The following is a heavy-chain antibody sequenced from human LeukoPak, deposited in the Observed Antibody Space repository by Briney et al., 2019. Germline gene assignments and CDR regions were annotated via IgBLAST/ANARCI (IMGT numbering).Heavy chain of an antibody. CDR2: ISSSGSTI. CDR3: ARLGYCSSTSCYLLYYYYYMDV. CDR1: GFTFSDYY. J-gene: IGHJ6*03. D-gene: IGHD2-2*01. Sequence: PGGSLRLSCAASGFTFSDYYMSWIRQAPGKGLEWVSYISSSGSTIYYADSVKGRFTISRDNAKNSLYLQMNSPRAEDTAVYYCARLGYCSSTSCYLLYYYYYMDVWGKGTTVTVSS. V-gene: IGHV3-11*04.